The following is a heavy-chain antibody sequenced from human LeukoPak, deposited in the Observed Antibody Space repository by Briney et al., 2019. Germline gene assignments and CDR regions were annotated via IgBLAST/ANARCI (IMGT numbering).Heavy chain of an antibody. V-gene: IGHV5-51*01. CDR1: GYSFNSYW. D-gene: IGHD5-18*01. J-gene: IGHJ4*02. CDR3: ARIPKVDSSMSRYFDY. CDR2: IWPSDSDI. Sequence: GESLKISCKGSGYSFNSYWIGWVRQMPGKGLELMGIIWPSDSDIRYSPSFQGQVTISADKSINTAYLQWSSLKASDTAMYYCARIPKVDSSMSRYFDYWGQGILVTVST.